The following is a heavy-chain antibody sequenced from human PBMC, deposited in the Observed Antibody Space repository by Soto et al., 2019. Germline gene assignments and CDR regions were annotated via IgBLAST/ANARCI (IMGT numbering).Heavy chain of an antibody. Sequence: SETLSLTCTVSGGSISSSSYYWGWIRQPPGKGLEWIGSIYYSGSTYYNPSLKSRVTISVDTSKNQFSLKLSSVTAADTAVYYCARLLRSGWNYYYGMDVWGQGTTVTVSS. D-gene: IGHD6-19*01. CDR2: IYYSGST. J-gene: IGHJ6*02. V-gene: IGHV4-39*01. CDR1: GGSISSSSYY. CDR3: ARLLRSGWNYYYGMDV.